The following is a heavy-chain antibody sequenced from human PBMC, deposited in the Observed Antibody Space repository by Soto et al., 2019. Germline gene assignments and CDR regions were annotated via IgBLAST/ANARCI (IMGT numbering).Heavy chain of an antibody. CDR2: IGGSGTGGRT. CDR1: GLTFSTYA. J-gene: IGHJ6*02. Sequence: EVHLLESGGDLVQPGGSRRLSCTASGLTFSTYAMSWVRQAPGKGLEWVSAIGGSGTGGRTYYADSVKGRFTISRANSKNTVHLQMNSLRADDTAVYYCAKSPGGLVDYNSDYYGMDLWSQATTVTVSS. CDR3: AKSPGGLVDYNSDYYGMDL. D-gene: IGHD4-4*01. V-gene: IGHV3-23*01.